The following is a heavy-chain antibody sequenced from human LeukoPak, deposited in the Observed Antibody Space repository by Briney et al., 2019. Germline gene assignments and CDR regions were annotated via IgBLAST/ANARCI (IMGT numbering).Heavy chain of an antibody. CDR2: IYTSWST. Sequence: SETLSLTCAVYGGSFSGYYWSWIRQPAGKGLEWIGRIYTSWSTKYNPSLTSRVTMSVDTSKNQFSLKLRSVTAADTAVYYCARAVHCSGGSCYFDYWGQGTLVTVSS. CDR3: ARAVHCSGGSCYFDY. CDR1: GGSFSGYY. V-gene: IGHV4-59*10. J-gene: IGHJ4*02. D-gene: IGHD2-15*01.